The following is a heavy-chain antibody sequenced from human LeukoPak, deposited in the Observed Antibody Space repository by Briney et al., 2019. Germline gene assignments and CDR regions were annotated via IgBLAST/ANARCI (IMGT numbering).Heavy chain of an antibody. CDR3: AKDRGYDSSGLDY. CDR1: GFTFSSYA. CDR2: ISGSGGST. J-gene: IGHJ4*02. V-gene: IGHV3-23*01. Sequence: GGSLRLSCAASGFTFSSYAVSWVRQAPGKGLEWVSAISGSGGSTYYADSVKGRFTISRDNSKNTLYLQMNSLRAEDTAVYYCAKDRGYDSSGLDYWGQGTLVTVSS. D-gene: IGHD3-22*01.